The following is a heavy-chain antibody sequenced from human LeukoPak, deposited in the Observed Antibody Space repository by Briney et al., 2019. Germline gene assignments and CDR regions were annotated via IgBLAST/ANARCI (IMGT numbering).Heavy chain of an antibody. J-gene: IGHJ4*02. Sequence: GGSLRLSCAASGFTFSSYGMHWVRQAPGKGLEWVAFIRYDGSNKYYADFVKGRFTISRDNSKNTLYLQMNSLRAEDTAVYYCAKVMEVYYYDSSGYIDYWGQGTLVTVSS. CDR1: GFTFSSYG. D-gene: IGHD3-22*01. V-gene: IGHV3-30*02. CDR3: AKVMEVYYYDSSGYIDY. CDR2: IRYDGSNK.